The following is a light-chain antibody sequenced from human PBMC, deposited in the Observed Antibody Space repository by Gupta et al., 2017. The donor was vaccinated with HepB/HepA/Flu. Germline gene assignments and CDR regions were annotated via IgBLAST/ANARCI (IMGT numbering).Light chain of an antibody. CDR3: QSADSSGTYYV. J-gene: IGLJ1*01. Sequence: SYELTQPPSVSVSPGQTARITCPGDALPKQYAYWYQQKPDQAPVLVIYKDSERPSGIPERFSGSSSGTTVTLTISGVQAEDEADYYCQSADSSGTYYVFGTGTKVTVL. V-gene: IGLV3-25*03. CDR2: KDS. CDR1: ALPKQY.